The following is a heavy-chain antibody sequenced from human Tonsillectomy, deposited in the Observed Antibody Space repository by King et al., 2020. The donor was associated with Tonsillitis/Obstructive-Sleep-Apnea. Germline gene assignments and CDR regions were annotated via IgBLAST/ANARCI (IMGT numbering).Heavy chain of an antibody. J-gene: IGHJ4*02. CDR2: IKSKTDGGTT. CDR1: GFTFSNAW. Sequence: EVQLVESGGGLVKPGGSLRLSCAASGFTFSNAWMSWVRQAPGKGLEWVGRIKSKTDGGTTDYAAPVKGRFTISRDDSKNTLFLQMNSLKTEDTAVYHCTTLSDRGNRKDYWGQGILVTVSS. D-gene: IGHD1-14*01. V-gene: IGHV3-15*01. CDR3: TTLSDRGNRKDY.